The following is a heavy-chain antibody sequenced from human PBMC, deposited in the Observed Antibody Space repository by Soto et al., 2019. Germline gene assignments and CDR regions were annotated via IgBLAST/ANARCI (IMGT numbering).Heavy chain of an antibody. D-gene: IGHD2-2*01. Sequence: GGSLRLSCAASGFTFSGSAMHWVRQASGKGLEWVGRIRSKANSYATAYAASVKGRLTISRDDSKNTAYLQMNSLKTEDTAVYYCTRHGLGGYCSSTSCYKYNWFDPWGQGTLVTVSS. CDR1: GFTFSGSA. CDR2: IRSKANSYAT. V-gene: IGHV3-73*01. CDR3: TRHGLGGYCSSTSCYKYNWFDP. J-gene: IGHJ5*02.